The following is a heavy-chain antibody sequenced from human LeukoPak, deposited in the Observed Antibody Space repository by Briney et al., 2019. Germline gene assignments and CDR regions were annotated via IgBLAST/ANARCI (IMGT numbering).Heavy chain of an antibody. CDR1: GCSISSSSYY. Sequence: SETLSLTCTVSGCSISSSSYYWGWIRQPPGKGLEWIGSIYYSGSTYYNPSLKSRVSISVDTSKNQFSLKLSSVTAADTAVYYCARQGSGSYYPDYMDVWGKGTTVTVSS. CDR3: ARQGSGSYYPDYMDV. D-gene: IGHD1-26*01. CDR2: IYYSGST. V-gene: IGHV4-39*07. J-gene: IGHJ6*03.